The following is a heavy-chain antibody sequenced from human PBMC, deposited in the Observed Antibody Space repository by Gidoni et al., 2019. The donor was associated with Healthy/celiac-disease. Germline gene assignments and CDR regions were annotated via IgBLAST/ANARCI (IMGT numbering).Heavy chain of an antibody. D-gene: IGHD2-15*01. J-gene: IGHJ6*02. CDR2: ISGSGGST. V-gene: IGHV3-23*01. Sequence: EVQLLESGGGLVQPGGSLRLSCAASGFTFSSYAMIWVRQAPGKGLEWVSAISGSGGSTYYADSVKGRFTISRDNSKNTLYLQMNSLRAEDTAVYYCAKGAVVVAATWLGYYYYGMDVWGQGTTVTVSS. CDR1: GFTFSSYA. CDR3: AKGAVVVAATWLGYYYYGMDV.